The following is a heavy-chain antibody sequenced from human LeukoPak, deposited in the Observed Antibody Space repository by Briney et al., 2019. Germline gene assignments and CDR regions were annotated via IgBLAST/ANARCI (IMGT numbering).Heavy chain of an antibody. Sequence: GASVKVSCKVSGYTLTELYMHWVLQAPGKGLEWMGGFDPEDGETIYAQKFQGRVTMTEDTSTDTAYMELSSLRSEDTAVYYCATGYYDSSGYKRSDAFDIWGQGTMVTVSS. CDR2: FDPEDGET. CDR1: GYTLTELY. V-gene: IGHV1-24*01. D-gene: IGHD3-22*01. J-gene: IGHJ3*02. CDR3: ATGYYDSSGYKRSDAFDI.